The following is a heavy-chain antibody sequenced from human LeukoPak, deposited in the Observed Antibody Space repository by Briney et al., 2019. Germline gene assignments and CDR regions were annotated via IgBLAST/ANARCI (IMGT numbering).Heavy chain of an antibody. J-gene: IGHJ3*02. V-gene: IGHV4-31*03. CDR3: ARSTPGIAVAGTQRGAFDI. D-gene: IGHD6-19*01. CDR2: IYYSGST. CDR1: TGSISIGGYD. Sequence: PSETLSLTCTVDTGSISIGGYDWRWIRQHPGKGREGIAYIYYSGSTYYNPSLKSRVTISVDTSNNQFSLKLTSVTAADTAVYYCARSTPGIAVAGTQRGAFDIWGQGTMVTVSS.